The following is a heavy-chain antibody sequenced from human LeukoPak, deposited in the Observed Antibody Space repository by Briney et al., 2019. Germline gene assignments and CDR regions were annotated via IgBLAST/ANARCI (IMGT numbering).Heavy chain of an antibody. CDR2: ISAYNGNT. Sequence: ASVKVSCKASGYTFTSYGISWVRQAPGQGLEWMGWISAYNGNTNYAQKLQGRVTMTTDTSTSTAYMELRSLRSDDTAVYYCARAGDYDLWSGYHTTHNFDYWGQGTLVTVSS. CDR3: ARAGDYDLWSGYHTTHNFDY. J-gene: IGHJ4*02. D-gene: IGHD3-3*01. V-gene: IGHV1-18*01. CDR1: GYTFTSYG.